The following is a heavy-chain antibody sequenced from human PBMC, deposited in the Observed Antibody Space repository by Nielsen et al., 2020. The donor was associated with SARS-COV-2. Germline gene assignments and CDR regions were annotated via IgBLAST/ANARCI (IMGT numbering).Heavy chain of an antibody. CDR3: ARDQPIWDAFDI. D-gene: IGHD3-9*01. Sequence: GESLKISCAASGFTFSSYSMNWVRQAPGKGLEWVSSISSSSSYIYYADSVKGRFTISRDNAKNTLYLQMNSLRAEDTAVYYCARDQPIWDAFDIWGQGTMVTVSS. CDR1: GFTFSSYS. V-gene: IGHV3-21*01. CDR2: ISSSSSYI. J-gene: IGHJ3*02.